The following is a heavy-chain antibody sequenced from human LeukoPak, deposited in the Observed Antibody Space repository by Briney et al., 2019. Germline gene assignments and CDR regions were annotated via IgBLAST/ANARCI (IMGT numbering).Heavy chain of an antibody. CDR2: ISSSSSYI. J-gene: IGHJ6*03. CDR1: GFTFSSYS. Sequence: GGSLRLSCAASGFTFSSYSMNWVRQAPGKGLEWVSSISSSSSYIYYADSVKGRFTISRDNAKNSLYLQMNSLRAEDTAVYYCASYGTAMNTDMDVWGKGTTVTVSS. CDR3: ASYGTAMNTDMDV. D-gene: IGHD5-18*01. V-gene: IGHV3-21*01.